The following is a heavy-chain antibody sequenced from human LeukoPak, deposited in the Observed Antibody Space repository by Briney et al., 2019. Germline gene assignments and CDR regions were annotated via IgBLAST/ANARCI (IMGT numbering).Heavy chain of an antibody. CDR1: GFTFSSYS. CDR2: ISNDGKYI. D-gene: IGHD3-10*01. V-gene: IGHV3-21*01. J-gene: IGHJ4*02. CDR3: VSSPSGAVRGVMTRDY. Sequence: SGGSLRLSCAASGFTFSSYSMNWVRQAPGKGLEWVSSISNDGKYIYYADSVKGRFTISRDNSKNTLYLQMNSLRAEDTAVYYCVSSPSGAVRGVMTRDYWGQGTLVTVSS.